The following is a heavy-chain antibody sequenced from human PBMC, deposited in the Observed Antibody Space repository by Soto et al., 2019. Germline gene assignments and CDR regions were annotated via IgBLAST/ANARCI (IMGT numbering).Heavy chain of an antibody. Sequence: QVQLVESGGGVVQPGRSLRLSCAASGFTFSNYVIHWVRQAPGKGLEWVAVISYDGSNKYYADSVKGRFTFSRDNSKNTLYMQMNSLRAEDTAVYYCARDGLGDWNSDYFDYLGQGTLVTVSS. V-gene: IGHV3-30-3*01. D-gene: IGHD1-7*01. CDR3: ARDGLGDWNSDYFDY. CDR1: GFTFSNYV. CDR2: ISYDGSNK. J-gene: IGHJ4*02.